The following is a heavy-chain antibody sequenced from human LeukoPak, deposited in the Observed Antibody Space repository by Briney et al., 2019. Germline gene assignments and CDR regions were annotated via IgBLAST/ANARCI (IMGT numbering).Heavy chain of an antibody. CDR3: ARPGYNSGWYVFDY. V-gene: IGHV3-23*01. D-gene: IGHD6-19*01. J-gene: IGHJ4*02. Sequence: ETLSLTCAVYGGSFSGYYWSWVRQAPGKGLEWVSTISESGGGTYSADSVKGRFTISRDNSKNTLYLQMNSLRAEDTAVYYCARPGYNSGWYVFDYWGQGTLVTVSS. CDR1: GGSFSGYY. CDR2: ISESGGGT.